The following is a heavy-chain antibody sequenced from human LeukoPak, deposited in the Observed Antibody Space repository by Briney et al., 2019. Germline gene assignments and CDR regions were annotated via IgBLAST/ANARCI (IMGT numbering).Heavy chain of an antibody. V-gene: IGHV4-59*01. CDR1: GGSISSYY. Sequence: SETLSLTCTVSGGSISSYYWSWIRQPPGKGLERIGYIYYSGTTNYNPSLKSRVTISVDTSKNQFSLKLSSVTAADTAVYYCARGVYIAAAQYGYWGQGTQVTVSS. D-gene: IGHD6-13*01. J-gene: IGHJ4*02. CDR2: IYYSGTT. CDR3: ARGVYIAAAQYGY.